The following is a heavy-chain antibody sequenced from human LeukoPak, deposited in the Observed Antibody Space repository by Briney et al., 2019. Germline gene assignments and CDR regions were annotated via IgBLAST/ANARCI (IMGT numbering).Heavy chain of an antibody. CDR2: IKYDGNEE. CDR1: GFTFSRYW. D-gene: IGHD1-1*01. J-gene: IGHJ4*02. Sequence: GGSLRLSCAASGFTFSRYWMSWMRQAPGKGLEWVANIKYDGNEEYYVDSVKGRFTISRDNAKNSLYLQLNSLRVEDTAVYYCKSGGAAPGSFDYWGQGTLVTASP. CDR3: KSGGAAPGSFDY. V-gene: IGHV3-7*01.